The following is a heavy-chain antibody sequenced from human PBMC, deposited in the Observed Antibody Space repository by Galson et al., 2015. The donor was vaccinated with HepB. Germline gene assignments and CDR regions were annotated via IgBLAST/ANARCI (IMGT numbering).Heavy chain of an antibody. D-gene: IGHD1-26*01. CDR3: ARDPAVYSGSYNWFDP. CDR1: GFTFSSYG. CDR2: IWYDGSNK. V-gene: IGHV3-33*08. J-gene: IGHJ5*02. Sequence: SLRLSCAASGFTFSSYGMHWVRQAPGKGLEWVAVIWYDGSNKYYADSVKGRFTISRDNSKNTLYLQMNSLRAEDTAVYYCARDPAVYSGSYNWFDPWGQGTLVTVSS.